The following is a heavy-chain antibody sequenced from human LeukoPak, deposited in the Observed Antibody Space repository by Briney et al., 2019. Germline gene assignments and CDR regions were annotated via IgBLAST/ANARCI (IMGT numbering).Heavy chain of an antibody. CDR3: ASDYGGNSG. D-gene: IGHD4-23*01. CDR1: GFTFGAYT. V-gene: IGHV3-21*01. J-gene: IGHJ4*02. CDR2: IFSRSESI. Sequence: GGSLRLSCAASGFTFGAYTINWVRQAPGKGLEWVSCIFSRSESILYADSVKGRFTISRDNAKNSLYLQMNSLRAEDAAVYYCASDYGGNSGWGQGTLVTVSS.